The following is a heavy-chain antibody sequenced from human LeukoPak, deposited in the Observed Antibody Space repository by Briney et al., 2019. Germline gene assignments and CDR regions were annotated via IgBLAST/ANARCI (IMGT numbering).Heavy chain of an antibody. CDR1: GFIFSNYA. D-gene: IGHD2-15*01. CDR2: ISGSDDST. J-gene: IGHJ4*02. CDR3: AKSRSGGGSCYNY. V-gene: IGHV3-23*01. Sequence: GGSLRLSCAASGFIFSNYATSWVRQAPGKGLEWVSTISGSDDSTYYADSVRGRFTISRDNSKNTLYLQMNSLRAEDTAVYYCAKSRSGGGSCYNYWGQGTLVTVSS.